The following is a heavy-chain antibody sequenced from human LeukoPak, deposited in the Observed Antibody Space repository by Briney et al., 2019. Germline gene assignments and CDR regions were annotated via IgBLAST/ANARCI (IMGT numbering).Heavy chain of an antibody. Sequence: GGSLRLSCAASGFTFDDYGMSWVRQAPGKGLEWVSGINWNGGSTGYADSVKGRFTISRDNAKNSLYLQMNSLRAEGTAVYYWAKGRGILTGYGTMYYFDYWGQGTLVTVSS. CDR2: INWNGGST. D-gene: IGHD3-9*01. CDR1: GFTFDDYG. CDR3: AKGRGILTGYGTMYYFDY. J-gene: IGHJ4*02. V-gene: IGHV3-20*04.